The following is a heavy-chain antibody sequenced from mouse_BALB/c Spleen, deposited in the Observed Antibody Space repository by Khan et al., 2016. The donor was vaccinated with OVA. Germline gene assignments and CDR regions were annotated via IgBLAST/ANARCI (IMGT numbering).Heavy chain of an antibody. Sequence: QVRLQQSGPDLVAPSQSLSITCTISGFSLTNYGVHWVHQPPGKGLEWLVVIWNDGNTAYNSALKSRLTISKDNSKSQVFLKMNSLQTDDTAMYFCARQPYYHYNIMDYWGQGTSVTVSS. CDR2: IWNDGNT. D-gene: IGHD2-10*01. CDR1: GFSLTNYG. J-gene: IGHJ4*01. V-gene: IGHV2-6-1*01. CDR3: ARQPYYHYNIMDY.